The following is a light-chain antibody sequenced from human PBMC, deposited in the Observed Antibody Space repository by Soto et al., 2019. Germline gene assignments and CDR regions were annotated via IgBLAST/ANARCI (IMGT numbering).Light chain of an antibody. CDR3: QQYNNWPIT. Sequence: EIVMTQSPATLSVSPGERATLSCRASQSVSDNLAWYQQKPGQAPRLFIYGASARATGIPARFRGSGSGTEFTLTISSLQSEDFAVYYCQQYNNWPITFGQGTRLEIK. J-gene: IGKJ5*01. CDR1: QSVSDN. CDR2: GAS. V-gene: IGKV3-15*01.